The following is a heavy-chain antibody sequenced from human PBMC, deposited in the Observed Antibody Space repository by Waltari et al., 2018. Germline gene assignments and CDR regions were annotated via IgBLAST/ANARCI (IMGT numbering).Heavy chain of an antibody. CDR3: ARQGYDFWSGYYNLGMDV. CDR1: GGSISSSSYY. V-gene: IGHV4-39*01. Sequence: QLQLQESGPGLVKPSETLSLTCTVSGGSISSSSYYWGWIRQPPGKGLEWIGSIYYSGSTYYNPSLKSRVTISLDTSKNQFSRKLSSVTAADTAVYYCARQGYDFWSGYYNLGMDVWGQGTTVTVSS. J-gene: IGHJ6*02. D-gene: IGHD3-3*01. CDR2: IYYSGST.